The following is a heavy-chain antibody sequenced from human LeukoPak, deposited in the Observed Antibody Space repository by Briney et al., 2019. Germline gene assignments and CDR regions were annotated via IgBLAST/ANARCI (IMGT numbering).Heavy chain of an antibody. V-gene: IGHV1-18*01. CDR3: ARDSSSGWYSRGGYFDY. CDR2: ISAYNGNT. CDR1: GYTFTSYG. D-gene: IGHD6-19*01. J-gene: IGHJ4*02. Sequence: ASVTVSCTASGYTFTSYGIRWVRQAPGQGLAWVGWISAYNGNTNYAQKLQGRVTMTTDTSTSTAYMELRSPRSDDTAVYYRARDSSSGWYSRGGYFDYWGQGTLVTVSS.